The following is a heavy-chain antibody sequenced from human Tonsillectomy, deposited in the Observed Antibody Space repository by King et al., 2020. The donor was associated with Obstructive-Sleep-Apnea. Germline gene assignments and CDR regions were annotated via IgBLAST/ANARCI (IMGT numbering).Heavy chain of an antibody. J-gene: IGHJ4*02. D-gene: IGHD4-17*01. CDR1: GFTFDDYT. CDR2: ISWGGGST. CDR3: TRDLYGDYNY. Sequence: VQLVESGGVVVQPGGSLRLSCAASGFTFDDYTMHWVRQAPGKGLEWVSRISWGGGSTYYADSVKGRFTISRDNSRNSLSLQMNSLRTDDTALYYCTRDLYGDYNYWGQGTLVTVSS. V-gene: IGHV3-43*01.